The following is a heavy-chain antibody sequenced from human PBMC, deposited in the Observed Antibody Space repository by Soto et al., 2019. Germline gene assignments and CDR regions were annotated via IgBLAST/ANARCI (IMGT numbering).Heavy chain of an antibody. Sequence: EVQLVESGGRLVQPGRSLRLSCVGTGLNFDAFSMHWVRQAPGKGLEWVSGITWNSRVIAYADSVKGRFTISRDNARNSLYLQMDSLRDEDTDCYYCAKGRYDFWSPYYFDSWGQGTLVTVSS. CDR3: AKGRYDFWSPYYFDS. V-gene: IGHV3-9*01. CDR1: GLNFDAFS. D-gene: IGHD3-3*01. J-gene: IGHJ4*02. CDR2: ITWNSRVI.